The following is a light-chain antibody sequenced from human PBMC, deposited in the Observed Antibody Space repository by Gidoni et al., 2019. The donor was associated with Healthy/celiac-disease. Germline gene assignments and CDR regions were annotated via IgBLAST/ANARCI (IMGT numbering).Light chain of an antibody. CDR1: QSVLYSSNNKNY. CDR3: QQYYSTPQT. J-gene: IGKJ1*01. V-gene: IGKV4-1*01. CDR2: WAS. Sequence: IVMTQSPDSVAVSLGERANINCKSSQSVLYSSNNKNYLAWYQQKPGQPPKLLIYWASTRESGAPDRFSGSGSLTDFTLTISSLQAEDVAVYYCQQYYSTPQTFGQGTKVEIK.